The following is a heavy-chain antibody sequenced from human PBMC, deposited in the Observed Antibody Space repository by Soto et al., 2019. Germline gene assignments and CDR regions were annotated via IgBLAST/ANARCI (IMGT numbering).Heavy chain of an antibody. Sequence: QVQLVESGGGVVQPGRSLRLSFAASGFTFSSYGMHWVRQAPGKGLEWVAVISYDGSNKYYADSVKGRFTISRDNSKNTLYLQMNSLRAEDTAVYYCAKGKGCGGDCYPDYYYYGMDVWGQGTTVTVSS. CDR3: AKGKGCGGDCYPDYYYYGMDV. D-gene: IGHD2-21*02. J-gene: IGHJ6*02. V-gene: IGHV3-30*18. CDR1: GFTFSSYG. CDR2: ISYDGSNK.